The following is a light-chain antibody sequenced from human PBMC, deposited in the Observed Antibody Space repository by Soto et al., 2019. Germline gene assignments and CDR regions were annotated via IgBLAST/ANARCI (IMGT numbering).Light chain of an antibody. Sequence: DIQMTQSPSSLSASVGDRVTITCQASQDIINYLNWYQQKPGKAPKLLIYDASSLETGVPSRFSGSGSGTDFILTISSLQPEDIATYYCQQYHNPTTTFGPGTKVDIK. V-gene: IGKV1-33*01. J-gene: IGKJ3*01. CDR3: QQYHNPTTT. CDR2: DAS. CDR1: QDIINY.